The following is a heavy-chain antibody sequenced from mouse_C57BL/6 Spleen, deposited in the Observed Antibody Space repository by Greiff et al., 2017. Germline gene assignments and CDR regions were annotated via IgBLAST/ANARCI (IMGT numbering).Heavy chain of an antibody. CDR3: ARSGWTLDY. CDR1: GYAFTNYL. J-gene: IGHJ2*01. CDR2: INPGSGGT. Sequence: QVQLKESGAELVRPGTSVKVSCKASGYAFTNYLIEWVKQRPGQGLEWIGVINPGSGGTNYNEKFKGKATLTADKSSSTAYMQLSSLTSADSAVYFCARSGWTLDYWGQGTTLTVSS. V-gene: IGHV1-54*01. D-gene: IGHD3-3*01.